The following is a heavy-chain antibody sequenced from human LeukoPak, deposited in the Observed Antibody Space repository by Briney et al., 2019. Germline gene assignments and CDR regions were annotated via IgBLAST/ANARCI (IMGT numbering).Heavy chain of an antibody. V-gene: IGHV4-59*01. CDR2: IYYSGST. CDR3: ARVSKFRDGYNIYWYFDL. D-gene: IGHD5-24*01. Sequence: SETLSLTCTASGGSISSYYWSWIRQPPGKGLEWIGYIYYSGSTNYNPSLKSRVTISVDTSKNQFSLKLSSVTAADTAVYYCARVSKFRDGYNIYWYFDLWGRGTLVTVSS. CDR1: GGSISSYY. J-gene: IGHJ2*01.